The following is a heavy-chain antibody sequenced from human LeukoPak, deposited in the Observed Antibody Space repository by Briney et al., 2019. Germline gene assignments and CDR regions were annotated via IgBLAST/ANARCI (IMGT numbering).Heavy chain of an antibody. V-gene: IGHV3-66*01. D-gene: IGHD3-22*01. CDR2: IYSGGST. CDR1: GFTVSSNY. CDR3: ARGRDYYDSSGYYHQGSCFDY. J-gene: IGHJ4*02. Sequence: PGGSLRLSCAASGFTVSSNYMSWVRQAPGKGLEWVSVIYSGGSTYYADSVKGRFTISRDNSKNTLYLQMNSLRAEDTAVYYCARGRDYYDSSGYYHQGSCFDYWGQGTLVTVSS.